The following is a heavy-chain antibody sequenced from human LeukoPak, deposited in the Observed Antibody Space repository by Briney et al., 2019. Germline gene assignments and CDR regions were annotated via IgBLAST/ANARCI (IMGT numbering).Heavy chain of an antibody. Sequence: GGSLRLSCAASGFTFSSYGMHWVRQAPGKGLEWVAVISYDGSNKYYADSVKGRFTISRDNSKNTLYLQMNSLRAEDTAVYYCARPKARIVGATTPFDYWGQGTLVTVSS. V-gene: IGHV3-30*03. CDR3: ARPKARIVGATTPFDY. J-gene: IGHJ4*02. CDR1: GFTFSSYG. CDR2: ISYDGSNK. D-gene: IGHD1-26*01.